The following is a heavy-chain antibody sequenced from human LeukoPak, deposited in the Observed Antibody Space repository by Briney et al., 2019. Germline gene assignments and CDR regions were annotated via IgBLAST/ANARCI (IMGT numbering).Heavy chain of an antibody. V-gene: IGHV4-34*01. CDR2: INHSGST. CDR3: ARGERIAAAERYNWFDP. Sequence: KPSETLSLTCAVYGGSFSGYYWRWIRQPPGKGLEWIGEINHSGSTNYNPSLKSRVTISVDTSKNQFSLKLSSVTAADTAVYYCARGERIAAAERYNWFDPWGQGTLVTVSS. J-gene: IGHJ5*02. D-gene: IGHD6-13*01. CDR1: GGSFSGYY.